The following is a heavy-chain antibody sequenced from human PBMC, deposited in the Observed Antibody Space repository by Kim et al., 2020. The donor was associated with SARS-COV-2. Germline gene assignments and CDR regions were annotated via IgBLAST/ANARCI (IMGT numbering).Heavy chain of an antibody. Sequence: GESLKISCKGSGYSFTSYWIGWVRQMPGKGLEWMGIIYPGDSDTRYSPSFQGQVTISADKSISTAYLQWSSLKASDTAMYYCARQATGPHLYNWNLPPGASYYFDYWGQGTLVTVSS. D-gene: IGHD1-7*01. V-gene: IGHV5-51*01. CDR1: GYSFTSYW. J-gene: IGHJ4*02. CDR3: ARQATGPHLYNWNLPPGASYYFDY. CDR2: IYPGDSDT.